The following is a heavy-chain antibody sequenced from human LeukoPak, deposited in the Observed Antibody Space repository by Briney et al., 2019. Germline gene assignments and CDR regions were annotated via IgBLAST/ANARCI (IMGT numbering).Heavy chain of an antibody. V-gene: IGHV3-7*05. CDR3: ASYLGGTTGFDS. J-gene: IGHJ4*02. CDR2: IKEDGSVK. Sequence: PGGSLRLSCAASGFTFSTYWMSWVRQAPGRGLEWVANIKEDGSVKFYVDPVKGRFTVSRDNAKNSLYLQMSSPRAEDTAVYYCASYLGGTTGFDSWGQGTLVTVSS. D-gene: IGHD1-26*01. CDR1: GFTFSTYW.